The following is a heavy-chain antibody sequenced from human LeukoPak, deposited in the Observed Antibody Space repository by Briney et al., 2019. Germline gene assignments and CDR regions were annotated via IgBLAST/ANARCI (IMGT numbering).Heavy chain of an antibody. V-gene: IGHV4-39*01. CDR3: ASLRNPGYSSTWTPLAY. CDR2: IYYSGST. Sequence: PSETLSLTCSVSGGSISSSTYYWGWIRQPPGKGLEWIGSIYYSGSTYYNPSLKSRVTISVDTSNNQFSLKLSSVTAADTAVYYCASLRNPGYSSTWTPLAYWGQATLGTVSS. D-gene: IGHD6-13*01. CDR1: GGSISSSTYY. J-gene: IGHJ4*02.